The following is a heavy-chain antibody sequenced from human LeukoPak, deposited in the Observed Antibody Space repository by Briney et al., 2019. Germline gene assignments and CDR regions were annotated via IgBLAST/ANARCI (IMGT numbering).Heavy chain of an antibody. CDR1: EFTFSSYW. CDR2: INPDGTTT. J-gene: IGHJ3*02. D-gene: IGHD3-22*01. V-gene: IGHV3-74*01. CDR3: AKDREYDTGLGAFDI. Sequence: PGGSLRLSCAASEFTFSSYWMHWVRQAPGKGLVWVSHINPDGTTTNYADSVKGRFTISRDNSKNTLYLQMNSLRAEDTALYYCAKDREYDTGLGAFDIWGQGTRVTVSS.